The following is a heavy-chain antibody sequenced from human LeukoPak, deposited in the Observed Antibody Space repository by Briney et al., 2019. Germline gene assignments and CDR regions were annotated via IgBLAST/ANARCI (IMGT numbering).Heavy chain of an antibody. D-gene: IGHD5-24*01. J-gene: IGHJ4*02. CDR3: ARGGDGYNF. V-gene: IGHV3-21*01. CDR2: ISSSSSYI. Sequence: GGSLRLSCAASGSTFSNYGMNWVRQAPGKGLEWVSSISSSSSYIYYADSVKGRFTISRGNAKNSLYLQMNSLRAEDTAVYYCARGGDGYNFWGQGTLVTVSS. CDR1: GSTFSNYG.